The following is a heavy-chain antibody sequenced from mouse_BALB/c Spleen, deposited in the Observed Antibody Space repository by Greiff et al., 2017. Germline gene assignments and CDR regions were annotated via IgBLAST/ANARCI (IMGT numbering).Heavy chain of an antibody. V-gene: IGHV5-12-2*01. Sequence: EVKVVESGGGLVQPGGSLKLSCAASGFTFSSYTMSWVRQTPEKRLEWVAYISNGGGSTYYPDTVKGRFTISRDNAKNTLYLQMSSLKSEDTAMYYCARAHGYYAMDYWGQGTSVTVSS. CDR2: ISNGGGST. D-gene: IGHD1-3*01. J-gene: IGHJ4*01. CDR3: ARAHGYYAMDY. CDR1: GFTFSSYT.